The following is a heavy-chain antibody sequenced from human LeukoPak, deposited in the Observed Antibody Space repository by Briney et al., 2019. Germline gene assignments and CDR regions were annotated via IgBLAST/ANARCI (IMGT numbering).Heavy chain of an antibody. Sequence: GGSLRLSCAASGFTFSSYGMNWVRQAPGKGLEWVSFISSSSGDLYYADSMKGRFTISRDNAKNSLYLQMNTLTDEDTAVYYCARVLLGWTENTCDHWGEGTLVTASA. V-gene: IGHV3-48*02. CDR2: ISSSSGDL. CDR1: GFTFSSYG. D-gene: IGHD6-19*01. CDR3: ARVLLGWTENTCDH. J-gene: IGHJ5*02.